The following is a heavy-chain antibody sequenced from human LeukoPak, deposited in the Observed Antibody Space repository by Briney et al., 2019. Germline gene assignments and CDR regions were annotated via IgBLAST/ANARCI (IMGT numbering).Heavy chain of an antibody. CDR3: ARVPSPGYSYGHPYYFDY. CDR1: EFTFSSYT. V-gene: IGHV3-21*01. Sequence: GGSLRLSCAASEFTFSSYTMNWVRQAPGKGLEWVSSISSSSSYIYSADSLKGRFTISRDNAKNSLFLQMNSLRAEDTAVYYCARVPSPGYSYGHPYYFDYWGQGTLVTVSS. J-gene: IGHJ4*02. CDR2: ISSSSSYI. D-gene: IGHD5-18*01.